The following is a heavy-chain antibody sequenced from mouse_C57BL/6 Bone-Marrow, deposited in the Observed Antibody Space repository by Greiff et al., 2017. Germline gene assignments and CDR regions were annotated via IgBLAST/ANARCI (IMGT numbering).Heavy chain of an antibody. CDR3: ASSLPPAWFAY. CDR2: IYPRSGNT. Sequence: QVQLQQSGAELARPGASVKLSCKASGYTFTSYGISWVKQRTGQGLEWIGAIYPRSGNTYYNEKFKGKATLTADKSSSTAYMELRSLTSEDSAVYFCASSLPPAWFAYWGQGTLVTVSA. CDR1: GYTFTSYG. V-gene: IGHV1-81*01. J-gene: IGHJ3*01. D-gene: IGHD2-1*01.